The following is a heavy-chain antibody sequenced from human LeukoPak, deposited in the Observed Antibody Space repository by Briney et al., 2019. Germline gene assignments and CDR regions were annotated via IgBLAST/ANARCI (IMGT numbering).Heavy chain of an antibody. Sequence: GGSLRLSCAASGFTFSDYAMHWVRQAPGKELEYVSAISSNGGSIHYANSVKGRFTISRDNSKNTLYIQMYSLRAEDMAVYYCARDTCGCGSGWHLYWYFDLWGRGTLVTVSS. J-gene: IGHJ2*01. CDR3: ARDTCGCGSGWHLYWYFDL. D-gene: IGHD6-19*01. V-gene: IGHV3-64*01. CDR2: ISSNGGSI. CDR1: GFTFSDYA.